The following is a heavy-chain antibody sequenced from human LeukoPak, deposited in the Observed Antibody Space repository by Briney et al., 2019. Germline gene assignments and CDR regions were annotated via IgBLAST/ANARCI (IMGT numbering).Heavy chain of an antibody. CDR1: GGSISSGGYY. CDR2: IYYSGST. J-gene: IGHJ5*02. D-gene: IGHD2-15*01. CDR3: AAGYCSGGSCYSAGDWFDP. V-gene: IGHV4-31*03. Sequence: SETLSLTCTVSGGSISSGGYYWSWIRQHPGKGLEWIGYIYYSGSTYYNPSLKSRVTISVDTSKNQFSLKLSSVTAAGTAVYYCAAGYCSGGSCYSAGDWFDPWGQGTLVTVSS.